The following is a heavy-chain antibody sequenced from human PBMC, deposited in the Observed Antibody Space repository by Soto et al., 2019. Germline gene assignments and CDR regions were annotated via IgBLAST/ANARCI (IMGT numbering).Heavy chain of an antibody. D-gene: IGHD2-15*01. CDR3: AKDLLSTWSPSDY. Sequence: EVQLLESGGGLVQPGGSLRLSCAASGFTFSSYAMSWVRQAPGKGLEWVSAISGSGGSTYYADSVEGRFTISRDNSKNTLYLQMNSLRAEDTAVYYCAKDLLSTWSPSDYWGQGTLVTVSS. J-gene: IGHJ4*02. CDR1: GFTFSSYA. CDR2: ISGSGGST. V-gene: IGHV3-23*01.